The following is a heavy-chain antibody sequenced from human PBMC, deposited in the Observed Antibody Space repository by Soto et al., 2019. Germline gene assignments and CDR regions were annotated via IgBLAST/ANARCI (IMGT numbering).Heavy chain of an antibody. Sequence: ASVKVSCKASGYTFTSYYMHWVRQAPGQGLEWMGIINPSGGSTSYAQKFQGRVTMTRDTSTSTVYMELSSLRSEDTAVYYCASDRNVIVGAPGAFDIWGQGTMVTVSS. CDR2: INPSGGST. V-gene: IGHV1-46*03. CDR3: ASDRNVIVGAPGAFDI. CDR1: GYTFTSYY. J-gene: IGHJ3*02. D-gene: IGHD1-26*01.